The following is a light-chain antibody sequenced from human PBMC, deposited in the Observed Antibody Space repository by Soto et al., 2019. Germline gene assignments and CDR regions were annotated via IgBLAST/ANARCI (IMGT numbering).Light chain of an antibody. CDR1: QKIGTY. Sequence: DIQMTQSPSSLSASVGDRVTITCQASQKIGTYLNWYQHKPGKAPNLLVYDASNLATGVPSRFSGSGSGTDFTLTISTLQAEDIATYYCQHYDNLPPFTFGGGTRVEIK. CDR2: DAS. CDR3: QHYDNLPPFT. J-gene: IGKJ4*01. V-gene: IGKV1-33*01.